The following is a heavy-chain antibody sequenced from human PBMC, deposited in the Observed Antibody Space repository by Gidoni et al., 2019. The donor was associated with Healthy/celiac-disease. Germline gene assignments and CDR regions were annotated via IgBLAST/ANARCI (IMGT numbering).Heavy chain of an antibody. V-gene: IGHV3-9*01. CDR2: ISWNSGSI. J-gene: IGHJ5*02. CDR3: AKDSHHYYGSGMNWFDP. Sequence: EVQLVESGGGLVQPGRSLRLSCAASGFTFDDYAMHWVRQAPGKGLEWVSGISWNSGSIGYADSVKGRFTISRDNAKNSLYLQMNSLRAEDTALYYCAKDSHHYYGSGMNWFDPWGQGTLVTVSS. D-gene: IGHD3-10*01. CDR1: GFTFDDYA.